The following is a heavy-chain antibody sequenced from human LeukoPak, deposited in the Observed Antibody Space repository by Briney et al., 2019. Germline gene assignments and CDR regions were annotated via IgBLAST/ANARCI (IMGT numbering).Heavy chain of an antibody. Sequence: PSETLSLTCTVSGGSISTYYWSWIRQPAGKELEWIGRIFSSGSVNYNPSLKSRVTISVDTSKNQFSLKLSSVTAADTAVYYCARVVAAAGDAFDIWGQGTMVTVSS. CDR1: GGSISTYY. CDR3: ARVVAAAGDAFDI. D-gene: IGHD6-13*01. J-gene: IGHJ3*02. CDR2: IFSSGSV. V-gene: IGHV4-4*07.